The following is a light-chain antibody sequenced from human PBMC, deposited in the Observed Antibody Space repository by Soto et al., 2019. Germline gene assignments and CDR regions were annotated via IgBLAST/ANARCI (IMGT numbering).Light chain of an antibody. CDR2: LGS. CDR1: QSLLHSNGYYY. J-gene: IGKJ1*01. CDR3: LQVLQTPPT. Sequence: DIVITQSPLSLPVTPGEPASISCRSSQSLLHSNGYYYVDWYLQKPGQSPQLLVYLGSNRASGVPDRFSGSGSCTDFTLKISRVEAEDVGVYYCLQVLQTPPTFGQGTKVDIK. V-gene: IGKV2-28*01.